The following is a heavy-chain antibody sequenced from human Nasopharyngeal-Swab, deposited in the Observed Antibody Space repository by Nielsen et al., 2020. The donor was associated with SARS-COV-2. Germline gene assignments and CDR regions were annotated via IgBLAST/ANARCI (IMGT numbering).Heavy chain of an antibody. D-gene: IGHD3-10*01. CDR3: ARDRGGLLWFGELPTYFDY. CDR2: ISSSGSTI. J-gene: IGHJ4*02. V-gene: IGHV3-48*03. Sequence: VRQAPGKGLEWVSYISSSGSTIYYADSVKGRFTISRDNAKDSLYLQMYSLRAEDTAVYYCARDRGGLLWFGELPTYFDYWGQGTLVTVSS.